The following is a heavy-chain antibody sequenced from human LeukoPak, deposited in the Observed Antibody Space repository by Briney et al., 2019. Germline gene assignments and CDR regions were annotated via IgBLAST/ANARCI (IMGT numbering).Heavy chain of an antibody. CDR3: ARDATYCTNGVCYTRFDY. J-gene: IGHJ4*02. Sequence: GGSLRLSCAASGFTFSSSWMHWVRQAPGKGLVWVSRINSDGSSTNYADSVKGRFTISRDNAKTSLYLEMNSLRAEDTAVYYCARDATYCTNGVCYTRFDYWGQGTLVTVSS. CDR1: GFTFSSSW. D-gene: IGHD2-8*01. CDR2: INSDGSST. V-gene: IGHV3-74*01.